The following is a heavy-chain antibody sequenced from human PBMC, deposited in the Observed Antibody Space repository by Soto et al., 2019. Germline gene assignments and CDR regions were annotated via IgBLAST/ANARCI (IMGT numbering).Heavy chain of an antibody. Sequence: GGSLRLSCTASGFTFGDYAMSWVRQVPGKGLEWVGFIRSKAYGGTTEYAASVKGRFTISRDDSKSIAYLQMNSLKTEDTAVYYCTTQSSLRPYYFDYWGQGTLVTVSS. CDR3: TTQSSLRPYYFDY. J-gene: IGHJ4*02. V-gene: IGHV3-49*04. D-gene: IGHD4-17*01. CDR1: GFTFGDYA. CDR2: IRSKAYGGTT.